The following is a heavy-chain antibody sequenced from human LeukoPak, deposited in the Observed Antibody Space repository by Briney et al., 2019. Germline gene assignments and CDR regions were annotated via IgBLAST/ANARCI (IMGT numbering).Heavy chain of an antibody. V-gene: IGHV1-69*04. CDR3: ARVAIAVAGRGFDY. CDR2: IIPIFGIA. Sequence: ASVKVSCKASGGTFSSYAISWVRQAPGQGLEWMGRIIPIFGIANYAQKFQGRVTITADKSTSTAYMELSSLRSGDTAVYYCARVAIAVAGRGFDYWGQGTLVTVSS. CDR1: GGTFSSYA. D-gene: IGHD6-19*01. J-gene: IGHJ4*02.